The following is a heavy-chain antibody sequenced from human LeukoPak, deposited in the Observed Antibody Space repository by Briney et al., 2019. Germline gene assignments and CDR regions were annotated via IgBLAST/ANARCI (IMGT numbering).Heavy chain of an antibody. Sequence: GGSLRLSCAASGFTFSSYGMHWVRQAPGKGLECVAFIRYDGSNKYYADSVKGRFTISRDNSKNTLYLQMNSLRAEDTAVYYCAKDGGYCSSTSCQNYYYYYMDVWGKGTTVTVSS. D-gene: IGHD2-2*03. CDR1: GFTFSSYG. J-gene: IGHJ6*03. CDR2: IRYDGSNK. V-gene: IGHV3-30*02. CDR3: AKDGGYCSSTSCQNYYYYYMDV.